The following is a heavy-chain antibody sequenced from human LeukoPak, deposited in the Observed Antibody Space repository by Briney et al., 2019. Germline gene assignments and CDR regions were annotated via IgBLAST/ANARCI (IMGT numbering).Heavy chain of an antibody. CDR3: ARDRLLYGMDV. J-gene: IGHJ6*02. CDR1: GFTVSSNY. CDR2: IYSGGST. V-gene: IGHV3-53*01. D-gene: IGHD3-10*01. Sequence: GGSLRLSCAASGFTVSSNYMSWVRQAPGKGLEWVSVIYSGGSTYYADSVKGRFTISRDNSKNTLYLQMNSLRAEDTAVYYCARDRLLYGMDVWGQGTTVTVSS.